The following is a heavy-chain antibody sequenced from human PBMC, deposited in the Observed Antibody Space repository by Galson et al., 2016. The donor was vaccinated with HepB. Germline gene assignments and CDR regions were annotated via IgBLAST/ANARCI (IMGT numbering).Heavy chain of an antibody. J-gene: IGHJ6*02. CDR1: GFTFSSYA. CDR3: AKVLGAGYCGGSSCAMDV. V-gene: IGHV3-23*01. Sequence: SCAASGFTFSSYAMSWVRQAPGKGLEWVSTISSSGGSTYFADSVKGRFTISRDNSKNTLYLQMNSLRAEDTAVHYCAKVLGAGYCGGSSCAMDVWGQGTTVTVSS. D-gene: IGHD2-15*01. CDR2: ISSSGGST.